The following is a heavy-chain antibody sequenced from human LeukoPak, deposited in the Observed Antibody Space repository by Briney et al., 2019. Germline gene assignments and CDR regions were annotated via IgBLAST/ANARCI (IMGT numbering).Heavy chain of an antibody. CDR2: IKQDGSEK. CDR1: GFTFSSYW. CDR3: AKVDRYYFDY. V-gene: IGHV3-7*01. J-gene: IGHJ4*02. Sequence: GGSLRLSCTASGFTFSSYWMDWVRQAPGKGLEWVANIKQDGSEKYYVDSVKGRFTISRDNSKNTLYLQMNSLRAGDTAVYYCAKVDRYYFDYWGQGTLVTVSS.